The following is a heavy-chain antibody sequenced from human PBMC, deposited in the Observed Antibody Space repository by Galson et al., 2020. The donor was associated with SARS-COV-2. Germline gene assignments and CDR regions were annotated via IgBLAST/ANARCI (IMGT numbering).Heavy chain of an antibody. D-gene: IGHD6-19*01. CDR3: ASQYSSGWPSYYYYGMDV. J-gene: IGHJ6*02. CDR1: GFTFSSYA. Sequence: GGYLRLSCAASGFTFSSYAMHWVRQAPGKGLEWVAVISYDGSNKYYADSVKGRFTISRDNSKNTLYLQMNSLRAEDTAVYYCASQYSSGWPSYYYYGMDVWGQGTTVTVSS. CDR2: ISYDGSNK. V-gene: IGHV3-30-3*01.